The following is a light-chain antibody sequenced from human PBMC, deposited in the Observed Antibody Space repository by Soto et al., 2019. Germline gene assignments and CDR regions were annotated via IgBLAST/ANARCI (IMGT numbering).Light chain of an antibody. CDR3: QQYNSDLWT. CDR2: DAS. CDR1: QSISSW. J-gene: IGKJ2*02. V-gene: IGKV1-5*01. Sequence: DIPMTQSPSTLSASVGDRVTITCRASQSISSWLAWYQQKPGKAPKLLIYDASSLESGVPSRFSGSGSGTEFTLTISSLQPDDFATYYCQQYNSDLWTFGQGTKLEIK.